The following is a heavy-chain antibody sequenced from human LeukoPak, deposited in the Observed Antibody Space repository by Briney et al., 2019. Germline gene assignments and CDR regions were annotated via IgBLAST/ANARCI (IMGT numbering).Heavy chain of an antibody. J-gene: IGHJ4*02. CDR1: GFTFSSYG. Sequence: GGSLRLSCAASGFTFSSYGMHWVRQAPGKGLEWVAFIRYDESNKYYADSVKGRFTISRDNSKNTLYLQMNSLRAEDTAVYYCAKRHTTYYYDSSGYLPDYWGQGTLVTVSS. CDR2: IRYDESNK. CDR3: AKRHTTYYYDSSGYLPDY. V-gene: IGHV3-30*02. D-gene: IGHD3-22*01.